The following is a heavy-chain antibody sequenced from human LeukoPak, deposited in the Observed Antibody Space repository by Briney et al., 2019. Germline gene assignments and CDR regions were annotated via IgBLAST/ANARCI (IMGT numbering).Heavy chain of an antibody. V-gene: IGHV3-23*01. D-gene: IGHD1-26*01. Sequence: GGSLRLSRAASGFTFSSYAMNWVRQAPGKGLEWVSGISESGVGSNYADPVKGRFTTSRDNSKNTLYLRMNSLRAEDTAVYYCAKVRVGATIDDWGQGTLVTVSS. CDR3: AKVRVGATIDD. CDR1: GFTFSSYA. CDR2: ISESGVGS. J-gene: IGHJ4*02.